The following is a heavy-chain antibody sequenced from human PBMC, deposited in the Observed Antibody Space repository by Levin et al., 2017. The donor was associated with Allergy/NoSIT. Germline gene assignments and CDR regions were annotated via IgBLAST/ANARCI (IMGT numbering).Heavy chain of an antibody. D-gene: IGHD1-14*01. CDR2: IYWGDDK. J-gene: IGHJ3*02. V-gene: IGHV2-5*02. CDR3: ARHPGQWTGQSLVALDI. CDR1: GFSLTTIGVG. Sequence: SGPTLVKPTQTLTLTCTFSGFSLTTIGVGVGWIRQPPGKALEWLALIYWGDDKRYSPSLKSRLTVIKDTSKNQVVLTLTYMDPTDTATYYCARHPGQWTGQSLVALDIWGQGTMVTVSS.